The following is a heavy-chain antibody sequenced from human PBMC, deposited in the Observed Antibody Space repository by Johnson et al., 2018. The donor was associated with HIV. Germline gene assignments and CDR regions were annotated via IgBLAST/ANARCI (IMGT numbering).Heavy chain of an antibody. CDR3: ARAYSYGAFDI. J-gene: IGHJ3*02. CDR1: GFTFSDYY. CDR2: IYSGDTT. Sequence: VQLVESGGGLVQSGGSLRLSCAASGFTFSDYYMSWIRQAPGKGLEWVSVIYSGDTTYYADSVKGRFTISRDNSKNTLYLQMSSLRAEDTAVYYCARAYSYGAFDIWGQGTMVTVSS. V-gene: IGHV3-66*01. D-gene: IGHD5-18*01.